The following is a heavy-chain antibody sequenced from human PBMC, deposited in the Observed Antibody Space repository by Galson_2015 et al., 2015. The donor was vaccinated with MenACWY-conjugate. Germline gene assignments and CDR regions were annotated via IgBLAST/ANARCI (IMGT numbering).Heavy chain of an antibody. CDR2: ISSSSSYI. V-gene: IGHV3-21*01. CDR1: GFTFSSYS. CDR3: ARDRGSSGWFEYYYGMDV. J-gene: IGHJ6*02. Sequence: SLRLSCAASGFTFSSYSMNWVRQAPGKGLEWVSSISSSSSYIYYADSVKGRFTISRDNAKNSLYLQMNSLRAEDTAVYYCARDRGSSGWFEYYYGMDVWGQGTTVTVSS. D-gene: IGHD6-19*01.